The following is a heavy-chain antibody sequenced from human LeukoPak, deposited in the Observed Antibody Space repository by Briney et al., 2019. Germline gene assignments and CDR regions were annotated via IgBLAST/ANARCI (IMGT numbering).Heavy chain of an antibody. Sequence: ASVKVSCKASGYTFTSYGISWVRQAPGQGLEWMGWISAYNGNTNYAQKLQGRVTMTTDTSTSTAYMELRSLRSDDTAVYYCARGKEGIMTTATYNWFDPWGQGTLVTVSS. V-gene: IGHV1-18*01. J-gene: IGHJ5*02. CDR2: ISAYNGNT. CDR3: ARGKEGIMTTATYNWFDP. CDR1: GYTFTSYG. D-gene: IGHD4-17*01.